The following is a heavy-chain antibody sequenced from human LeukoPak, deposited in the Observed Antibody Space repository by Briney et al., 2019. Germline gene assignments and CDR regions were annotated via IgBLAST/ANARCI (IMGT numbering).Heavy chain of an antibody. J-gene: IGHJ4*02. D-gene: IGHD3-22*01. CDR2: INHSGST. Sequence: SETLSLTCAVYGGSFSGYYWSRIRQPPGKGLEWIGEINHSGSTNYNPSLKSRVTISVDTSKNQFSLKLSSVTAADTAVYYCARGRPPNYYDSSGTYFDYWGQGTLVTVSS. V-gene: IGHV4-34*01. CDR1: GGSFSGYY. CDR3: ARGRPPNYYDSSGTYFDY.